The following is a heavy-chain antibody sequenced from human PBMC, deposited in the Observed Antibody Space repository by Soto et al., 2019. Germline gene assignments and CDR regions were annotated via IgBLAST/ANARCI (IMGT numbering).Heavy chain of an antibody. J-gene: IGHJ6*02. CDR2: ISGSGGST. D-gene: IGHD3-22*01. Sequence: EVQLLESGGGLVQPGGSLRLSCAASGFTFSSYAMSWVRQAPGKGLEWVSAISGSGGSTYYADSVKGRFTISRDNANNKLYLQMNSLRAEDTAVYYCAKGETMIVVVTTYYYYGMDVWGQGTTVTVSS. CDR3: AKGETMIVVVTTYYYYGMDV. CDR1: GFTFSSYA. V-gene: IGHV3-23*01.